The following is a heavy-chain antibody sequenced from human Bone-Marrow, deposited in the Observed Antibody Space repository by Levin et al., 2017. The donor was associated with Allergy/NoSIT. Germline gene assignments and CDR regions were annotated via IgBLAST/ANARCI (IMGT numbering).Heavy chain of an antibody. CDR2: INTNTGNP. CDR3: ARGRLGNKPGGDF. V-gene: IGHV7-4-1*02. CDR1: GYTFTTYA. Sequence: GESLKISCKASGYTFTTYAMNWVRQAPGQGLEWMGWINTNTGNPTYAQGFTGRFVFSLDTSVSTAYLQISSLKAEDTALYYCARGRLGNKPGGDFWGQGTLVTVSS. D-gene: IGHD1-14*01. J-gene: IGHJ4*02.